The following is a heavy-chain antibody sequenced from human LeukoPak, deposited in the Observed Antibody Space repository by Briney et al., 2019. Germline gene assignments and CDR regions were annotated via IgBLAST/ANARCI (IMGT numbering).Heavy chain of an antibody. V-gene: IGHV3-21*01. Sequence: GGSLRLSCAASGFSISSSAMNWVRQAPGKGLEWVSSINNVAGHIYYAGSVRGRFTISRDNAKNSVYLQMNSLRAEDTAVYYCTRDATYYLRYGYFDYWGQGTLVTVSS. D-gene: IGHD2/OR15-2a*01. J-gene: IGHJ4*02. CDR3: TRDATYYLRYGYFDY. CDR1: GFSISSSA. CDR2: INNVAGHI.